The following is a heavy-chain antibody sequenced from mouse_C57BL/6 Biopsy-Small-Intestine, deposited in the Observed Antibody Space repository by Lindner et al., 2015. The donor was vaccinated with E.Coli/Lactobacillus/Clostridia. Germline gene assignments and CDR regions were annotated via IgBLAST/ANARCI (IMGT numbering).Heavy chain of an antibody. CDR3: ASGITVTGNYYYFYSMDV. D-gene: IGHD2-1*01. CDR1: GYTFTRYA. V-gene: IGHV1-84*02. J-gene: IGHJ1*01. Sequence: SVKVSCKASGYTFTRYAVHWVRQAPGRRLEWMGLINPGNGNTRYSQRFQDRVTFTRDTSASTAYMEVSSLRSEDTAVYYCASGITVTGNYYYFYSMDVWGQGTTVTVSS. CDR2: INPGNGNT.